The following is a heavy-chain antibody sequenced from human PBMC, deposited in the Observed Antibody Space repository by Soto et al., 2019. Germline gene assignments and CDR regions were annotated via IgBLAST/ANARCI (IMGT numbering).Heavy chain of an antibody. J-gene: IGHJ6*02. D-gene: IGHD4-17*01. CDR1: GFTFSSYA. CDR2: ISYDGSNK. V-gene: IGHV3-30-3*01. CDR3: ARDKYGEYYYSGMDV. Sequence: QVQLVESGGGVVQPGRSLRLSCAASGFTFSSYAMHWVRQAPGKGLEWVAVISYDGSNKYYADSVKGRFTISRDNSKNTLYLQMNSLRAEDTAVYYCARDKYGEYYYSGMDVWGQGTTVTVSS.